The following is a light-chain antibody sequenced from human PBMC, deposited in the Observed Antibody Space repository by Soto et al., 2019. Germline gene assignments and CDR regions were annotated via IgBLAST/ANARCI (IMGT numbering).Light chain of an antibody. J-gene: IGLJ2*01. V-gene: IGLV1-47*01. CDR1: SSNIGSNH. Sequence: QSVLTQPPSASGTPGQTVTISCSGSSSNIGSNHVYWYQQHPGTAPKLLIYRNNQPPSGVPDRFSGSKSGTSASLAISGLRSEDEADYYCAAWDDSLRVVFGGGTKLTVL. CDR3: AAWDDSLRVV. CDR2: RNN.